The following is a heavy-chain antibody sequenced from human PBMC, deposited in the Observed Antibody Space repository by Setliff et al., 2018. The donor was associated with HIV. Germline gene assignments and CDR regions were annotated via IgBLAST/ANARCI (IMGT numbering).Heavy chain of an antibody. V-gene: IGHV1-69*10. J-gene: IGHJ4*02. CDR3: ARDKGIREAASLDY. CDR1: GGTFSDFR. D-gene: IGHD6-13*01. CDR2: ITPFVGIT. Sequence: SVKVSCKASGGTFSDFRITWVRQAPGQGLEWMGEITPFVGITNYAQKFQGRVTISADESTATAYIELSSLTSQDTAVYYCARDKGIREAASLDYWGQGSLVTAPQ.